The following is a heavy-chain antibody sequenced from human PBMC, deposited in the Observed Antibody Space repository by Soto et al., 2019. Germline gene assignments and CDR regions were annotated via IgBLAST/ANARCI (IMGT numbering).Heavy chain of an antibody. CDR3: AKLGAARLNWFDP. V-gene: IGHV3-23*01. CDR2: ISGSGAST. J-gene: IGHJ5*02. Sequence: PGGSLRLSCAASGFTFRSYAMSWVRQAPGKGLEWLSAISGSGASTYYADSVKGRFTIFRDNSKNTLYLQMNSLRAEDTAVYYCAKLGAARLNWFDPWGQGTLVTVSS. CDR1: GFTFRSYA. D-gene: IGHD6-6*01.